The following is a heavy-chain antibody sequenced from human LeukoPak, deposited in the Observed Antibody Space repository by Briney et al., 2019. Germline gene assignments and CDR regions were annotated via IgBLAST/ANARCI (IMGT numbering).Heavy chain of an antibody. Sequence: WIVTIYYSGSTHYNPCLESRVTISVDTSKNQFSLRLSSVPAADTAVYYCARGWQWLTKLDYWGQGTLVTVSS. D-gene: IGHD6-19*01. V-gene: IGHV4-39*07. J-gene: IGHJ4*02. CDR3: ARGWQWLTKLDY. CDR2: IYYSGST.